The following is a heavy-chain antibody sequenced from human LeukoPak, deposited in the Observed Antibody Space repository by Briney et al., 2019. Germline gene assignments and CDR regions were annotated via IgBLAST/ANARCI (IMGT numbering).Heavy chain of an antibody. J-gene: IGHJ4*02. V-gene: IGHV3-30*02. Sequence: GGSLRLSCAASGFTFGNFWMTWVRQAPGKGLEWVAFIRYDGSNKYYADSVKGRFTISRDNSKNTLYLQMNSLRAEDTAVYYCAKDFSVYYYDSRVLDYWGQGTLVTVSS. CDR3: AKDFSVYYYDSRVLDY. CDR1: GFTFGNFW. D-gene: IGHD3-22*01. CDR2: IRYDGSNK.